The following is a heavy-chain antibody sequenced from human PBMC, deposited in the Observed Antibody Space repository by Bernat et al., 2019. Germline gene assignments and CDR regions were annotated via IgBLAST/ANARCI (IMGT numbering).Heavy chain of an antibody. CDR2: INPNSGGT. CDR1: GYTFTGYY. V-gene: IGHV1-2*04. Sequence: QVQLVQSGAEVKKPGASVKVSCKASGYTFTGYYMHWVRQAPGQGLEWMGWINPNSGGTNYAQKFQGWVTMTRDTSISTAYMELSRLRSDDTAVYYCAREEGIAVAGISNYYYGMDVWGQGTTVTVSS. CDR3: AREEGIAVAGISNYYYGMDV. J-gene: IGHJ6*02. D-gene: IGHD6-19*01.